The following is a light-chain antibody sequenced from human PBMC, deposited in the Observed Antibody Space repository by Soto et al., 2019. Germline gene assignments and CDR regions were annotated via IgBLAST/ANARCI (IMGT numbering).Light chain of an antibody. Sequence: QSALTQPPSASGSPGQSVTISCTGTSSDVGGYKYVSWYQQHPGKAPKLMLFEVNQRPSGVPDRFSGSKSGNTASLTVSGLQAEDEADYYCSSYAGINNLGVFGTGTKVTVL. CDR1: SSDVGGYKY. CDR3: SSYAGINNLGV. V-gene: IGLV2-8*01. J-gene: IGLJ1*01. CDR2: EVN.